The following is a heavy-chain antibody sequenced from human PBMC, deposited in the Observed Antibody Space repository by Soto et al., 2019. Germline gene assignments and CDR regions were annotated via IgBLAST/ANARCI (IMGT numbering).Heavy chain of an antibody. J-gene: IGHJ6*02. V-gene: IGHV4-34*01. D-gene: IGHD3-10*01. Sequence: SETLSLTCAVYGGSFSGYYWSWIRQPPGKGLEWIGEINHSGITNYNPSLKSRVTISVDTSKNQFSLKLSSVTAADTAVYYCARERHYYGSGSYGMDVWGQGTTVTVSS. CDR1: GGSFSGYY. CDR3: ARERHYYGSGSYGMDV. CDR2: INHSGIT.